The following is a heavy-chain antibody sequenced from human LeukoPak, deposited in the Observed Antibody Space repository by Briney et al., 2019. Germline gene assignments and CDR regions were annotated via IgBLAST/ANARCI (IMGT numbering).Heavy chain of an antibody. D-gene: IGHD3-3*01. CDR3: VRDIYIRRDSWYDVRSFDN. J-gene: IGHJ4*02. Sequence: PGGSLRLSCVASGFSFSSHWMHWVRQAPGKGLVRVSRINSDETSAVYAASVKGRFTMSRDNAKNTLYLQMTSLRAEDTAVYYCVRDIYIRRDSWYDVRSFDNWGQGTLVTVSS. CDR2: INSDETSA. V-gene: IGHV3-74*01. CDR1: GFSFSSHW.